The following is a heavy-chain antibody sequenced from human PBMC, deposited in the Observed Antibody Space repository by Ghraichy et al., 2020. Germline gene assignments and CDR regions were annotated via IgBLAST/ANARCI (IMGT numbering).Heavy chain of an antibody. V-gene: IGHV4-34*01. Sequence: SDTLSLTCAVYGGSFSGYYWSWIRQPPGKGLEWIGEINHSGSTNYNPSLKSRVTISVDTSKNQFSLKLSSVTAADTAVYYCARDSRVVAFDYWGQGTLVTVSS. J-gene: IGHJ4*02. CDR3: ARDSRVVAFDY. CDR1: GGSFSGYY. D-gene: IGHD2-15*01. CDR2: INHSGST.